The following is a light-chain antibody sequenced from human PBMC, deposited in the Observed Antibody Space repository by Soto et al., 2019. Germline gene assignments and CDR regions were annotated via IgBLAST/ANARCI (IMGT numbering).Light chain of an antibody. CDR3: QQYNNWPRT. Sequence: ETVMTQSPATLSVSPGERATLSCRASQSIRSTLAWFQQKPGQAPRLLIYDASTRATGIPARFSGSGSGTEFTLTISSLQSEDFAVYYCQQYNNWPRTFGQGTMVDIK. CDR2: DAS. V-gene: IGKV3-15*01. CDR1: QSIRST. J-gene: IGKJ1*01.